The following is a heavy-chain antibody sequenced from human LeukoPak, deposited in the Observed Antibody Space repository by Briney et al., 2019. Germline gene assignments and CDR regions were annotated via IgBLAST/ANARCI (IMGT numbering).Heavy chain of an antibody. D-gene: IGHD6-13*01. CDR3: ARGYSSSWNYFDY. CDR2: VFDSGGT. J-gene: IGHJ4*02. CDR1: GGSISNYW. V-gene: IGHV4-59*01. Sequence: SETLSLSCTVSGGSISNYWWSWIRQPPGKGLEWIGYVFDSGGTNYNPSLKSRVTISVDTSKKQFSLKLSSVTAADTAVYYCARGYSSSWNYFDYWGQGTLVTVSS.